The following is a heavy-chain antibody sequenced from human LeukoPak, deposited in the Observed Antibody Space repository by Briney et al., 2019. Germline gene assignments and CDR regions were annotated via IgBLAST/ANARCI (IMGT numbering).Heavy chain of an antibody. D-gene: IGHD6-13*01. CDR1: GGTFSSYA. Sequence: SVKVSCKASGGTFSSYAISWVRQAPGQGLEWMGGIIPIFGTANYAQKFQGRVTITADESTSTAYMELSSLRAEDTAVYYCAREGDPRYSSSWYRAPDDYWGQGTLVTVSS. CDR3: AREGDPRYSSSWYRAPDDY. CDR2: IIPIFGTA. V-gene: IGHV1-69*13. J-gene: IGHJ4*02.